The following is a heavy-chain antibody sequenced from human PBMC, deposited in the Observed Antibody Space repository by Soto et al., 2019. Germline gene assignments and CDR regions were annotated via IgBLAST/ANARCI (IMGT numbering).Heavy chain of an antibody. CDR3: LITTSAFDI. J-gene: IGHJ3*02. Sequence: EVQLVESGGGLVQPGGSLRLSCAASGFTLRDYWMSWVRQAPGKGLEWVANIKQDGSEIYYVDSVEGRFTNSRDNAKNSLFLQMNSLRAEDTAVYYCLITTSAFDIWGQGTLVTVSS. V-gene: IGHV3-7*01. D-gene: IGHD4-4*01. CDR2: IKQDGSEI. CDR1: GFTLRDYW.